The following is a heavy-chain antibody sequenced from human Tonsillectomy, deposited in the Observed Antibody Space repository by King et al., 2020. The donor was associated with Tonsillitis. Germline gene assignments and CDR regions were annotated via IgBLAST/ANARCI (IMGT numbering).Heavy chain of an antibody. CDR1: GFTFSSYS. CDR3: ARDDYMPQEYDSYYGMGT. Sequence: VQLVESGGGLVKPGGSLRLSCAASGFTFSSYSMNWVRPAPGKGLEWVSSISSSRTYIYYADSVKGRFTISRDNAKNSLYLQMNSLRAEDTAVYYCARDDYMPQEYDSYYGMGTCGQGTPVTVS. CDR2: ISSSRTYI. V-gene: IGHV3-21*01. D-gene: IGHD2/OR15-2a*01. J-gene: IGHJ6*02.